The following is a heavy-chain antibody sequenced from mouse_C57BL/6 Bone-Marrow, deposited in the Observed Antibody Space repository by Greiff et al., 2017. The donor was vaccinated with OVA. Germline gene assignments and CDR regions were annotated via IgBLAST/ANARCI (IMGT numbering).Heavy chain of an antibody. V-gene: IGHV5-9-1*02. Sequence: EVQLVESGEGLVKPGGSLKLSCAASGFTFSSYAMSWVRQTPEKRLEWVAYISRGGDYIYYADTVKGRFTISRDNARSTLYLQMSSLKSEDTAMYYCTRNSNYGWYFDVWGTGTTVTVSS. J-gene: IGHJ1*03. CDR2: ISRGGDYI. D-gene: IGHD2-5*01. CDR1: GFTFSSYA. CDR3: TRNSNYGWYFDV.